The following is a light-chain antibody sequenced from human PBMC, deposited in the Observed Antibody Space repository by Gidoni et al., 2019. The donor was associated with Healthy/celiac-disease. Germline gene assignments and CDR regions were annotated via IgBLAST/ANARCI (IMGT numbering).Light chain of an antibody. CDR2: AAS. J-gene: IGKJ2*01. CDR3: QQSYSTPLYT. V-gene: IGKV1-39*01. CDR1: QSVSSY. Sequence: DIKMTQSPSSLSASVGDRVTITCRASQSVSSYLNCYQQKPGKAPKLLIYAASSLQSGVPSRFSGSGSGTDFTLTISSLQPEDFATYYCQQSYSTPLYTFGQGTKLEIK.